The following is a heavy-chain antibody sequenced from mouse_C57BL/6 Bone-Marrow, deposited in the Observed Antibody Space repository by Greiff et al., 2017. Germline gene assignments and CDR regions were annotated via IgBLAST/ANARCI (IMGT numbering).Heavy chain of an antibody. Sequence: QVQLQQPGAELVKPGASVKISCKASGYTFTSYWMQWVKQRPGQGLEWIGQIDPSDSYANYNQKFQGKATLTVYNSSSTAYMQLSSLTSVDSAVYYCARCGRAWFAYWGQGTLVTVAA. CDR2: IDPSDSYA. CDR1: GYTFTSYW. D-gene: IGHD3-3*01. J-gene: IGHJ3*01. CDR3: ARCGRAWFAY. V-gene: IGHV1-50*01.